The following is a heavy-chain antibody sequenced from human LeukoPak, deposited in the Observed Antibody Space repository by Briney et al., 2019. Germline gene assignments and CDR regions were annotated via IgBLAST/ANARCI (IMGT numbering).Heavy chain of an antibody. J-gene: IGHJ4*02. CDR1: GFTFSTYW. Sequence: GGSLRLSCSAAGFTFSTYWMSWVRQAPGKGLEWVDNMRRDGNEIYYLDSVRGRFTISRDNAKNSLYLQMNSLRAEDTAVYYCASRTGHWGQGTLVTVSS. V-gene: IGHV3-7*01. D-gene: IGHD1-1*01. CDR2: MRRDGNEI. CDR3: ASRTGH.